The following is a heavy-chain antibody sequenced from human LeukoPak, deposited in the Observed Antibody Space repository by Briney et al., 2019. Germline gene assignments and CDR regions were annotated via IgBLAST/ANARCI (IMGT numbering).Heavy chain of an antibody. CDR3: ATYRQVLLPFES. V-gene: IGHV3-23*01. J-gene: IGHJ4*02. CDR2: IFPSGGEI. CDR1: GFTFSTFA. D-gene: IGHD2-8*02. Sequence: GGTLRLSCAASGFTFSTFATVWVRHPPGKGLEWVSSIFPSGGEIHYADSVRGRFTISRDNSKSTLSLQMNSLRAEDTAIYYCATYRQVLLPFESWGQGTLVTVSS.